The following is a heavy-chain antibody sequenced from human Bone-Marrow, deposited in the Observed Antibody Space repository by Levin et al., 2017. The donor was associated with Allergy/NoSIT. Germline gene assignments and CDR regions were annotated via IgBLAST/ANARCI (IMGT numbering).Heavy chain of an antibody. J-gene: IGHJ4*02. CDR1: GFTFSSYS. CDR2: ISSSSSTI. Sequence: PGGSLRLSCAASGFTFSSYSMNWVRQAPGKGLEWVSYISSSSSTIYYADSVKGRFTISRDNAKNSLYLQMNSLRAEDTAVYYCARSTVVTPNQLFDYWGQGTLVTVSS. V-gene: IGHV3-48*04. D-gene: IGHD4-23*01. CDR3: ARSTVVTPNQLFDY.